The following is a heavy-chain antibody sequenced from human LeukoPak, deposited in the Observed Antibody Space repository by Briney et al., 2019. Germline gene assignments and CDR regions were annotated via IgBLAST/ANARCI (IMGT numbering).Heavy chain of an antibody. D-gene: IGHD5-18*01. V-gene: IGHV4-34*01. CDR3: TGSSRTAKGHY. J-gene: IGHJ4*02. CDR1: GGSFSGYY. Sequence: SETLSLTCAVYGGSFSGYYWSWIRQPPGKGLEWIGETNHSGSTNYNPSLKSRVTISVDTSKNQFSLKLSSVTAADTAVYYCTGSSRTAKGHYWGQGTLVTVSS. CDR2: TNHSGST.